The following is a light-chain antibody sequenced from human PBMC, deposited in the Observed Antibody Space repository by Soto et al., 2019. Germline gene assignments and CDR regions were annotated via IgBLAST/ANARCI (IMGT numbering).Light chain of an antibody. CDR3: QQYGSSPPYT. V-gene: IGKV3-20*01. J-gene: IGKJ2*01. CDR1: QSVSNNY. Sequence: EVVLTQSPGTLSLSPGERATLSCRASQSVSNNYLAWYQQKPGQSPKLLIFGSSDRATGIPDRFSGSGSGTDFPLTICSLEPEDFAVYYCQQYGSSPPYTFGQGTKLEIK. CDR2: GSS.